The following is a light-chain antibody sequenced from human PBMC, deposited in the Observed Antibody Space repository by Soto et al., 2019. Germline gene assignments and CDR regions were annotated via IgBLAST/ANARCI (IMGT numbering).Light chain of an antibody. CDR2: AAS. CDR1: QSISSY. V-gene: IGKV1-39*01. CDR3: QQSYSTPWT. J-gene: IGKJ1*01. Sequence: DIQMTQSPSSLSASVGDRVTITCRASQSISSYLDWYQQKPGKAPKLLIYAASSLQSGVPSRFSGRGSGTDFTLTISSLQPEYFATYYCQQSYSTPWTFGQGTKVDIK.